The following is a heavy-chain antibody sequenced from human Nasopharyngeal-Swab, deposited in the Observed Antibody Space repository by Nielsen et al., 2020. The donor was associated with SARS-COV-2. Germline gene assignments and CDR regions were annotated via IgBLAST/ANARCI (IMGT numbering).Heavy chain of an antibody. CDR1: GYIFTSYW. CDR2: IYPADSDS. Sequence: KVSCKGSGYIFTSYWIGWVRQMPGKGLEWMGTIYPADSDSRYSLSFQGQVSISVDKSISTAYLQWNTLKASDTAIYYCVRRAFSASYFYFDYWGPGTLVTVSS. J-gene: IGHJ4*02. V-gene: IGHV5-51*01. CDR3: VRRAFSASYFYFDY. D-gene: IGHD1-26*01.